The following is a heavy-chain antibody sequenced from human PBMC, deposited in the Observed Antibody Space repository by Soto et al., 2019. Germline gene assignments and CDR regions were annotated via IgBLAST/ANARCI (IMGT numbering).Heavy chain of an antibody. V-gene: IGHV1-69*06. J-gene: IGHJ5*02. CDR1: EVTFSTYA. CDR3: ATRIGNIGWYWLDT. Sequence: QVQLVQSGAEVKRPGSSVKVSCKASEVTFSTYAIGWVRQAPGQGLEWMGGIIPIFDTTNYAQKFQERVTITRDMSTSTAYMEVRSLTSEDTAVYYCATRIGNIGWYWLDTWGQGTLVTVSS. D-gene: IGHD6-19*01. CDR2: IIPIFDTT.